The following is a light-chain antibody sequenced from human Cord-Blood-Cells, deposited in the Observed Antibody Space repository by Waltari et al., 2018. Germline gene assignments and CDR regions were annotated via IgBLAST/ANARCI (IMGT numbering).Light chain of an antibody. CDR2: SNN. V-gene: IGLV1-44*01. CDR3: AAWDDSLNGLV. J-gene: IGLJ2*01. Sequence: QSVLTQPPSASGTPVPRVTISCSGSSSTIGSTTVNCYQQLPGTAPKLLIYSNNHRPSGVPDRCSGSKSGTSASLAISGLQSEDEADYYCAAWDDSLNGLVFGGGTKLTVL. CDR1: SSTIGSTT.